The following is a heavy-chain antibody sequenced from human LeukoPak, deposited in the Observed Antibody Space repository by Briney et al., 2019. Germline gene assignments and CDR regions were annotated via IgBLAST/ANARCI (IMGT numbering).Heavy chain of an antibody. CDR1: GGSISSYY. CDR2: IYYSGST. V-gene: IGHV4-59*08. Sequence: SETLSLTCTVSGGSISSYYWSWIRQPPGKGLEWIGCIYYSGSTNYNPSFKSRVTISVDTSKNQFSLKLSSVTAADTAVYYCARGYSSSWYFNWFDPWGQGTLVTVSS. CDR3: ARGYSSSWYFNWFDP. D-gene: IGHD6-13*01. J-gene: IGHJ5*02.